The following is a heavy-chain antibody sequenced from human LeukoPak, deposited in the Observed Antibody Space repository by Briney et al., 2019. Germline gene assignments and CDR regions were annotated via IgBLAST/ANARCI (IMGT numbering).Heavy chain of an antibody. CDR3: AANLLYYYYYGMDV. CDR2: FDPEDGET. J-gene: IGHJ6*02. Sequence: GASVKVSCKVSGYTLTELSMHWVRQAPGKGLEWMGGFDPEDGETIYAQKFQGRVTMTEDTSTDTAYMELSSLRSEDTAVYYCAANLLYYYYYGMDVWGQGTTVTVSS. CDR1: GYTLTELS. V-gene: IGHV1-24*01.